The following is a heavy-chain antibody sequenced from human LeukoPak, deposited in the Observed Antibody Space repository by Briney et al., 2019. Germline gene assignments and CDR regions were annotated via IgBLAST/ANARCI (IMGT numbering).Heavy chain of an antibody. V-gene: IGHV4-61*02. CDR3: AREDGYYGSEYYMDV. Sequence: PSETLSLTCTVSGGSISSGSYYWSWIRQPAGKGLEWIGRIYTSGSTNYNPSLKSRVTISVDTSKNQFSLKLSSVTAADTAVYYCAREDGYYGSEYYMDVWGKGTTVTISS. CDR2: IYTSGST. J-gene: IGHJ6*03. CDR1: GGSISSGSYY. D-gene: IGHD3-10*01.